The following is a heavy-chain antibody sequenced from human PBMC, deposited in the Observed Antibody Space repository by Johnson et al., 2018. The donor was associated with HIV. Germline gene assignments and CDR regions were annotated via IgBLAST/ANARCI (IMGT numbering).Heavy chain of an antibody. CDR2: IKTKTDGGTT. CDR3: ATSRNRLWSSSGWTNFWAFDI. D-gene: IGHD6-19*01. J-gene: IGHJ3*02. Sequence: VQLVESGGGVVQPGGSLRLSCAASGFTFSHYPMHWVRQAPGKGLEWVGRIKTKTDGGTTDYAAPVKGRFSMSRDDSKNMLYLQMNSLKTEDTAVYYCATSRNRLWSSSGWTNFWAFDIWGQGTMVTVSS. CDR1: GFTFSHYP. V-gene: IGHV3-15*01.